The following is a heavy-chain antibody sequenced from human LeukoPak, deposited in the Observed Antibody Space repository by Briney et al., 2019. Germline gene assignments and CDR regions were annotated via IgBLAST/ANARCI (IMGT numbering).Heavy chain of an antibody. Sequence: SETLSLTCTVSGGSINGYYWSWIRQPAGKGLEWIGRIYSRGSTNYNPSLKSRVTMSVDTSKNQFSLKLNSVTAADTAVYYCVREEDGPGSYGDHKTGDYWGQGTLVTVS. CDR2: IYSRGST. CDR3: VREEDGPGSYGDHKTGDY. CDR1: GGSINGYY. D-gene: IGHD3-10*01. V-gene: IGHV4-4*07. J-gene: IGHJ4*02.